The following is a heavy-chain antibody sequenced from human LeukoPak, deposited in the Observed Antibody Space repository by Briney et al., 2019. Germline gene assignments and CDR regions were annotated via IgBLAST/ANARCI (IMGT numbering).Heavy chain of an antibody. J-gene: IGHJ2*01. CDR2: IKPNTGGT. CDR1: GYTFTGYC. CDR3: AKDRGANWYFDL. V-gene: IGHV1-2*02. Sequence: ASVKVSCKASGYTFTGYCMHWVRQAPGQGLEWMGWIKPNTGGTDYAQKFQGRITMTRDTSINTAYLELSSLRSDDTAVYYCAKDRGANWYFDLWGRGTLVSVSS. D-gene: IGHD3-10*01.